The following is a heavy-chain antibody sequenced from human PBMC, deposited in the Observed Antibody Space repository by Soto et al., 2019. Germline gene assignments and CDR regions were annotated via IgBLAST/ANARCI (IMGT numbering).Heavy chain of an antibody. D-gene: IGHD3-22*01. V-gene: IGHV4-31*03. CDR3: ASETRWLRSSRGMDV. Sequence: PSETLSLTCTVSGGSISSGGYYWSWIRQHPGKGLEWIGYIYYSGSTYYNPSLKSRVTISVDTSKNQFSLKLSSVTAADTAVYYCASETRWLRSSRGMDVWGQGTTVTVSS. J-gene: IGHJ6*02. CDR1: GGSISSGGYY. CDR2: IYYSGST.